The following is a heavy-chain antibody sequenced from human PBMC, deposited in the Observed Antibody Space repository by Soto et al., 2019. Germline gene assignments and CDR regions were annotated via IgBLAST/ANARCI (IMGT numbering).Heavy chain of an antibody. J-gene: IGHJ4*02. CDR1: GFTFSDFY. D-gene: IGHD3-9*01. CDR3: ARDGAVYDFLTGLPGAQ. CDR2: ISNTGRTI. Sequence: QVQLVESGGGLVKPGGSMRISCAASGFTFSDFYMSWIRQAPGKGLEWISYISNTGRTIYYGDSVKGRFTISRDNGRNSLHLQMNNLRVDDTAMYYCARDGAVYDFLTGLPGAQWGQGTLVTVSS. V-gene: IGHV3-11*01.